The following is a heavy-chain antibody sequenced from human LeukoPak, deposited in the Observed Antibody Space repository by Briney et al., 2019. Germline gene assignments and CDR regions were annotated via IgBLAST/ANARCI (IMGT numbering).Heavy chain of an antibody. D-gene: IGHD2-2*01. CDR2: IYYSGSA. CDR3: AGAMFSSIYYFDY. CDR1: GDSVNSGAYY. V-gene: IGHV4-39*07. Sequence: PSETLSLTCTVSGDSVNSGAYYWSWIRQSPGKGLEWIGNIYYSGSAYYNPSLKSRVTMSVDTSKNQFSLKLSSVTAADTAVYYCAGAMFSSIYYFDYWGQGTLVSVSS. J-gene: IGHJ4*02.